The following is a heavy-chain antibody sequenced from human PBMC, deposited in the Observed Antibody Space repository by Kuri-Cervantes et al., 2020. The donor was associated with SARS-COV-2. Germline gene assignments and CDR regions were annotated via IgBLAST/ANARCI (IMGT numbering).Heavy chain of an antibody. CDR3: AREDIVVVPAASDAFDI. J-gene: IGHJ3*02. CDR2: MYHSGTT. V-gene: IGHV4-38-2*02. Sequence: SETLSLTCTVSGYFISNGYYWGWIRQSPGKGLEWIASMYHSGTTFYNPSLKSRVTISVDTSKNQFSLKLSSVTAADTAVYYCAREDIVVVPAASDAFDIWGQGTMVTDSS. CDR1: GYFISNGYY. D-gene: IGHD2-2*01.